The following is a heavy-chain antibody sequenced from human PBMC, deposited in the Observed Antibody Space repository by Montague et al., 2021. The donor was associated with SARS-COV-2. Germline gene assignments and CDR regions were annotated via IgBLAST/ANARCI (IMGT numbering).Heavy chain of an antibody. CDR2: IDWDGDE. V-gene: IGHV2-70*11. D-gene: IGHD2-15*01. CDR1: GFSLTTSAMC. Sequence: PALVKPTQTLTLTCTFSGFSLTTSAMCVSWIRQPPGKALEWLARIDWDGDEYYSASLKSRLTITKDTSKDQVVLTMTNMDPADTATYYCARTREINNSCRHYDMDVWGQGTTVTVSS. CDR3: ARTREINNSCRHYDMDV. J-gene: IGHJ6*02.